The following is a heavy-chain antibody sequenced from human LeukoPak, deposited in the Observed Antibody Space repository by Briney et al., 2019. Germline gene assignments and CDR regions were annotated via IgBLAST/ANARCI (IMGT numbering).Heavy chain of an antibody. D-gene: IGHD6-13*01. Sequence: GASVKVSCKASGYTFTSYGISWVRQAPGQGLEWMGRIIPILGIANYAQKFQGRVTITADKSTSTAYMELSSLRSEDTAVYYCAREFGKDSTAAGTMDHKNNWFDPWGQGTLVTVSS. CDR3: AREFGKDSTAAGTMDHKNNWFDP. CDR1: GYTFTSYG. V-gene: IGHV1-69*04. CDR2: IIPILGIA. J-gene: IGHJ5*02.